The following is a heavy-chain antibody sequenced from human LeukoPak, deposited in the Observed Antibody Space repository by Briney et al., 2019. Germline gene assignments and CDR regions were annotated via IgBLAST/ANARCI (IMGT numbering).Heavy chain of an antibody. CDR1: GGSISSSSYY. J-gene: IGHJ5*02. CDR2: IYYSGST. V-gene: IGHV4-39*07. CDR3: SRDQGILVVGVPRGFDP. D-gene: IGHD2-15*01. Sequence: SETLSLTCTVSGGSISSSSYYWGWIRQPPGKGLEWIGSIYYSGSTYYNPSLKSRVTISVDTSKNQFSLKLSSVTAADTAVYYCSRDQGILVVGVPRGFDPLGQGTLVTVFS.